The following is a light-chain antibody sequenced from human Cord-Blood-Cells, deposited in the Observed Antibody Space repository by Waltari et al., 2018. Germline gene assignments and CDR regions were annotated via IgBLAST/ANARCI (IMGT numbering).Light chain of an antibody. CDR2: GAS. V-gene: IGKV3-20*01. CDR1: QSVSSSY. CDR3: QQYGSSPLT. J-gene: IGKJ5*01. Sequence: EIVLPQSPGTLSLSPGERATLSCRASQSVSSSYLAWYQQKPGQAPRLLIYGASSRATGIPDRFSGSGSGTDCTLTISRLEPEDFAVYYCQQYGSSPLTFGQGTRLEIK.